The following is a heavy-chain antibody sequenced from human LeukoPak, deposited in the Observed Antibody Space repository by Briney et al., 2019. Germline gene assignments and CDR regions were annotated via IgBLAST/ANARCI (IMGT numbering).Heavy chain of an antibody. CDR3: ARDGGAVAGTRPYFDY. J-gene: IGHJ4*02. CDR2: ISYDGSNK. D-gene: IGHD6-19*01. Sequence: PGRSLRLSCAASGFTFSSYAMHWVRQAPGKGLEWVAVISYDGSNKYYADSVKGRFTISRDNSKNTLYLQMNSLRAEDTAVYYCARDGGAVAGTRPYFDYWGQGTLVTVSS. CDR1: GFTFSSYA. V-gene: IGHV3-30-3*01.